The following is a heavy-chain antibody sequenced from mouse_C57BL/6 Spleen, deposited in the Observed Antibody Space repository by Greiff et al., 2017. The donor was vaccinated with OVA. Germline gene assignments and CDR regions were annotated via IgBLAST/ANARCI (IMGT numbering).Heavy chain of an antibody. CDR2: IYPGSGST. V-gene: IGHV1-55*01. Sequence: QVQLQQSGAELVKPGASVKMSCKASGYTFTSYWITWVKQRPGQGLEWIGDIYPGSGSTNYNETFKSKATLTVDTSSSTAYMQLSSLTSEDAAVYYCARSEQGYYFDYWGQGTTLTVSS. CDR1: GYTFTSYW. J-gene: IGHJ2*01. CDR3: ARSEQGYYFDY.